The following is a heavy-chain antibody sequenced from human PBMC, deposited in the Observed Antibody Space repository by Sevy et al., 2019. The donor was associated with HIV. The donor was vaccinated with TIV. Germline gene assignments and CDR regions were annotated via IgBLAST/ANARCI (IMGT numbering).Heavy chain of an antibody. J-gene: IGHJ5*02. Sequence: GGSLRLSCAASGFTFSSYWMHWVRQAPGKGLVWVSRIKTDGSDTRYADSVKGRFTISRDNTKNTLYLQMNSLRAEDTAVYYGERKPTDQSGSYWFDPWGQGTLVTVSS. D-gene: IGHD1-26*01. CDR2: IKTDGSDT. V-gene: IGHV3-74*01. CDR1: GFTFSSYW. CDR3: ERKPTDQSGSYWFDP.